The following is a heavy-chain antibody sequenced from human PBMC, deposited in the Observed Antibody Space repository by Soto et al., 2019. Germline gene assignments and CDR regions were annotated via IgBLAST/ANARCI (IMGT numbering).Heavy chain of an antibody. CDR1: GGSFSVYY. CDR2: INHSGST. CDR3: ARPLGYCSSTSCYTGYYGMDV. J-gene: IGHJ6*02. D-gene: IGHD2-2*02. Sequence: SETLSLTCAVYGGSFSVYYWSWIRHPPGKGLEWIGEINHSGSTNYNPSLKSRVTISVDTSKNQFSLKLSSVTAADTAVYYCARPLGYCSSTSCYTGYYGMDVWGQGTTVTVSS. V-gene: IGHV4-34*01.